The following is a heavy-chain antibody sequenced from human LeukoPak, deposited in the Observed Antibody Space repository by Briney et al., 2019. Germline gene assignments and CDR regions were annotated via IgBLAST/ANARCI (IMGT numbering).Heavy chain of an antibody. CDR1: GYSISSSYW. CDR2: IYYSGRT. CDR3: ARDRVAGTIDI. Sequence: SETLSLTCAVSGYSISSSYWWGWIRQPPGKGLEWIGYIYYSGRTYYNPSLKSRVTMSVDTSKNQFSLKLSSVTAADTAVYYCARDRVAGTIDIWGQGTMVTVSS. V-gene: IGHV4-28*03. D-gene: IGHD6-19*01. J-gene: IGHJ3*02.